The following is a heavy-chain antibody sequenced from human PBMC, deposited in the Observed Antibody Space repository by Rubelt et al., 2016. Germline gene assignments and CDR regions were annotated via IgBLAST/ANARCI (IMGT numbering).Heavy chain of an antibody. CDR1: GFTFDDYG. V-gene: IGHV3-21*01. D-gene: IGHD6-19*01. J-gene: IGHJ4*02. Sequence: EVQLVESGGGVVRPGGSLRLSCAASGFTFDDYGMSWVRQAPGKGLEWVSSISSSSSYIYYADSVKGRFTISRDNAKNSLYLQMNSLRAEDTAVYYCAREVTAVAASEFDYWGQGTLVTVSS. CDR3: AREVTAVAASEFDY. CDR2: ISSSSSYI.